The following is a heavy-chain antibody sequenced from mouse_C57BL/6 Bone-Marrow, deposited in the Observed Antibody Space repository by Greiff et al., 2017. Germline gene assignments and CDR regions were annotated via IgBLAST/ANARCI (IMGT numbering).Heavy chain of an antibody. J-gene: IGHJ4*01. D-gene: IGHD1-1*01. CDR2: IYPGNSDT. CDR1: GYTFTSYW. CDR3: TRGYYYGSSYYAMDY. Sequence: EVQLQQSGTVLARPGASVKMSCKTSGYTFTSYWMHWVKQRPGQGLEWIGAIYPGNSDTSYNQKFKGKAKLTAVTSASTAYMELSSLTTDESAVYYCTRGYYYGSSYYAMDYWGQGTSVTVSS. V-gene: IGHV1-5*01.